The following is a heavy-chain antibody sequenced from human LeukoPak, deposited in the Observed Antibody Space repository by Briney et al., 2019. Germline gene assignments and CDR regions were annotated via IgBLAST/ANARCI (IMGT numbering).Heavy chain of an antibody. CDR3: ARVGYYDSSGPNYYYYYGMDV. J-gene: IGHJ6*02. Sequence: SVKVSCKASGGTFSSYAISWVRQAPGQGLEWMGGIIPIFGTANYAQKFQGRVTITADESTSTAYMELSSLRSEDTAVYYCARVGYYDSSGPNYYYYYGMDVWGQGTTVTVSS. CDR2: IIPIFGTA. V-gene: IGHV1-69*13. D-gene: IGHD3-22*01. CDR1: GGTFSSYA.